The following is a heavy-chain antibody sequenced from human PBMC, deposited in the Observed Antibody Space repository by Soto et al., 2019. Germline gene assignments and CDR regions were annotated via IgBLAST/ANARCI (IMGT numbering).Heavy chain of an antibody. CDR3: ARRGYSSGWYYFDY. CDR1: GYSISSGYY. Sequence: PSETLSLTCAVSGYSISSGYYWGWLRQPPGKGLEWIGSIYHGVSTYYNPSLNSRVTISVDTSKNQFSLKLSAVTAADKAVYFCARRGYSSGWYYFDYWGQGALVTVSS. D-gene: IGHD6-19*01. J-gene: IGHJ4*02. CDR2: IYHGVST. V-gene: IGHV4-38-2*01.